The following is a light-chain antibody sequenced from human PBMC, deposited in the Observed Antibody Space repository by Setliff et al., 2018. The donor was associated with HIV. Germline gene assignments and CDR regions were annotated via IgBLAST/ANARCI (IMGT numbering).Light chain of an antibody. V-gene: IGLV2-23*02. Sequence: LAQPASVSGSPGQSITISCTGTSNDLGSYNLVSWYQQHPGKAPRLIIYEVNKRPSGVSNRFSGSKSGNTASLTISGLQVEDESDYYCCSYAHSSTYVFGTGTKVTVL. CDR1: SNDLGSYNL. CDR3: CSYAHSSTYV. J-gene: IGLJ1*01. CDR2: EVN.